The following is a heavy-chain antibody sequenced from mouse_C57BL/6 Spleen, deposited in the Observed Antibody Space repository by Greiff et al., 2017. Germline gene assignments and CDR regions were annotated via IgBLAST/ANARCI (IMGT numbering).Heavy chain of an antibody. CDR1: GYTFTSSW. CDR3: ARLEGPYFDY. J-gene: IGHJ2*01. D-gene: IGHD3-3*01. V-gene: IGHV1-53*01. Sequence: VQLQQPGTELVKPGASVKLSCKASGYTFTSSWRPWVKQRPGQGLEWIGNINPSNGGTNYNEKFKSKATRTVDKSSSTAYMQLSSLTSEDSAVYYCARLEGPYFDYWGQGTTLTVSS. CDR2: INPSNGGT.